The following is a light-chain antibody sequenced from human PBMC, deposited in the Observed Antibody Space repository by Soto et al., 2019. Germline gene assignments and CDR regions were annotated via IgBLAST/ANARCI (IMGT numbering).Light chain of an antibody. V-gene: IGKV3-15*01. CDR3: QQYNNWPIT. J-gene: IGKJ5*01. CDR1: QSVDSL. CDR2: RAS. Sequence: EIVMTQSPATLSVSPGEKATLSCKTSQSVDSLLAWYQQKPGQAPRLLIYRASARTTGIPARFSGSGSGTEFTLTINSLQSEDFAVYYCQQYNNWPITFGQGTRLEIK.